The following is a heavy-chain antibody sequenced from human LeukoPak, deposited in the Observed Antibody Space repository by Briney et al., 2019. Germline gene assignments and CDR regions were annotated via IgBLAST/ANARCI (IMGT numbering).Heavy chain of an antibody. Sequence: GGSLRLSCAASGFTFSSYWMHWVRQAPGKGLVWVSRINTDGSSTSYADSVKGRFTISRDNAKNTLYLQMNSLRAEDTAVYYCARVGSYYDILTGYSDAFDIWGQGTMVTVSS. D-gene: IGHD3-9*01. J-gene: IGHJ3*02. CDR3: ARVGSYYDILTGYSDAFDI. V-gene: IGHV3-74*01. CDR2: INTDGSST. CDR1: GFTFSSYW.